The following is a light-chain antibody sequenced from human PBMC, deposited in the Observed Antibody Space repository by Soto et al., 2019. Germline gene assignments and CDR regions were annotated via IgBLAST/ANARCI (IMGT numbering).Light chain of an antibody. V-gene: IGLV2-14*01. CDR1: SSDVGGYNY. J-gene: IGLJ1*01. CDR2: EVS. Sequence: QSVMTQPASVSGSPGQSITISCTGTSSDVGGYNYVSWYQQHPGKAPKLMIYEVSNRPSGVSTRFSGSKSGNTASLTISGLQAEDEADYYCSSYTISTTLVYGNGKKVTVL. CDR3: SSYTISTTLV.